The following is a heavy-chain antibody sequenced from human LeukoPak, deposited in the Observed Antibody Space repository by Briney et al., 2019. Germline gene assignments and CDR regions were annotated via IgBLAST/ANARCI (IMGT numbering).Heavy chain of an antibody. Sequence: GGSLRLSCAASGFTFSSYSMNWVRQAPGKGLEWVSSISSSSSYIYYADSVKGRFTISRDNAKNSLYLQMNSLRAEDTAVYYCASPSGERKEDYLDYWGQGTLVTVSS. CDR1: GFTFSSYS. J-gene: IGHJ4*02. CDR2: ISSSSSYI. V-gene: IGHV3-21*01. CDR3: ASPSGERKEDYLDY. D-gene: IGHD6-19*01.